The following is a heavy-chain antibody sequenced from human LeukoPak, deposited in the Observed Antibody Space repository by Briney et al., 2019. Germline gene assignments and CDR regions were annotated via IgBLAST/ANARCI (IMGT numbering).Heavy chain of an antibody. CDR3: ARDACSGGSCYLGGFDY. J-gene: IGHJ4*02. CDR2: IYYSGST. V-gene: IGHV4-61*01. D-gene: IGHD2-15*01. CDR1: GGSISSSSYY. Sequence: SETLSLTCTVSGGSISSSSYYWGWIRQPPGKGLEWLAYIYYSGSTNSNPSLKSRVTISVDTSKNQFSLKLSSVTAADTAVYYCARDACSGGSCYLGGFDYWGQGTLVTVSS.